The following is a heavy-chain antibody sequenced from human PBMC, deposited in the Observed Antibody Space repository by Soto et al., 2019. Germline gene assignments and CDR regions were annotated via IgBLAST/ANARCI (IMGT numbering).Heavy chain of an antibody. CDR1: GFTFRNYA. CDR2: ISGSGGRT. CDR3: AKDPNRDYVGAFHI. Sequence: EVQLLESGGNLIQPGGSLRLSCAASGFTFRNYAMSWVRQAPGAGLEWVSGISGSGGRTYYADSVKGRFTISRDNSNNALFLTVNSLRAEGTDLYYCAKDPNRDYVGAFHIWGRGRIDIVS. J-gene: IGHJ3*02. D-gene: IGHD3-10*02. V-gene: IGHV3-23*01.